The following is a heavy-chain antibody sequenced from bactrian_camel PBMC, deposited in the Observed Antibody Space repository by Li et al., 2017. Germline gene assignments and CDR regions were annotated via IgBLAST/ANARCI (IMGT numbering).Heavy chain of an antibody. V-gene: IGHV3S55*01. Sequence: HVQLVESGGGSVQAGGSLRLSCVASGYTGVIYSMAWFRQAPGIEREGVAVVRYDGTTRYADSVKGRFTISRDNAKNTLYLEMHSLNTEDIGVYYCAIEAHLSAYTYDGHWGRGTQVT. CDR1: GYTGVIYS. J-gene: IGHJ4*01. D-gene: IGHD3*01. CDR3: AIEAHLSAYTYDGH. CDR2: VRYDGTT.